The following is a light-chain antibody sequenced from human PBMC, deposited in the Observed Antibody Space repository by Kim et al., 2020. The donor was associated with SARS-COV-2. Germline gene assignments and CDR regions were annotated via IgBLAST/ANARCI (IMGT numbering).Light chain of an antibody. CDR2: GTS. V-gene: IGKV3-15*01. CDR3: QQDNNWPLT. J-gene: IGKJ4*01. CDR1: QSVRSD. Sequence: EIVMTQSPATLSVSPGERATLSCRASQSVRSDLAWYQQKPGQAPRLLIYGTSTTATGIPARFSGSGSGTEFTLTISSLQSEDFAVYYCQQDNNWPLTVGGGTKVDIK.